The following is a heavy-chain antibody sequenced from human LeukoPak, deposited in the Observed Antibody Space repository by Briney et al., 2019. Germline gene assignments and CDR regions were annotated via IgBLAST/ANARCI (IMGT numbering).Heavy chain of an antibody. CDR2: ITSSGSTK. V-gene: IGHV3-48*03. CDR3: ARDAESPGTTMTTYHYYVDG. D-gene: IGHD4-17*01. Sequence: SLRLSCAASAFTFSNYEMNWVRQAPGKGREWVAYITSSGSTKYYADSVKGRFTVSRDNAKNSLYLQMNSLRDEDTAVYYCARDAESPGTTMTTYHYYVDGWGKGTTVTISS. J-gene: IGHJ6*03. CDR1: AFTFSNYE.